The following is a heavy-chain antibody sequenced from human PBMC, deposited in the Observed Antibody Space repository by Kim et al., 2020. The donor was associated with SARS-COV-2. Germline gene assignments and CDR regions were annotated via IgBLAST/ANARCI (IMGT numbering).Heavy chain of an antibody. CDR3: AAGWLGYYYYGMDV. CDR2: IYYSGST. D-gene: IGHD6-19*01. Sequence: SETLSLTCTVSGGSISSYYWSWIRQPPGKGLEWIGYIYYSGSTNYNPSLKSRVTISVDTSKNQFSLKLSSVTAADTAVYYCAAGWLGYYYYGMDVWGQGPTVTVSS. J-gene: IGHJ6*02. V-gene: IGHV4-59*08. CDR1: GGSISSYY.